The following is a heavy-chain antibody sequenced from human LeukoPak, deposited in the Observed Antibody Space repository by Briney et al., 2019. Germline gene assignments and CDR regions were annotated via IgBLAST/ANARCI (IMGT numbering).Heavy chain of an antibody. CDR1: GGSFSGYY. J-gene: IGHJ5*02. Sequence: PSETLSLTCAVYGGSFSGYYWSWIRQPPGKGLEWIGEINHSGSTNYNPSLKSRVTISVDTSKNQFSLKLSSVTAADTAVYYCAREEGVLLWFGDRPNWLDPWGQGTLVTVSS. V-gene: IGHV4-34*01. CDR3: AREEGVLLWFGDRPNWLDP. CDR2: INHSGST. D-gene: IGHD3-10*01.